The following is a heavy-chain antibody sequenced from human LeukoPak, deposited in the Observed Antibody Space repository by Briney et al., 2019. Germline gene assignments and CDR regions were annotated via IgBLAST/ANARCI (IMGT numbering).Heavy chain of an antibody. V-gene: IGHV4-38-2*02. Sequence: SETLSLTCTVSGYAISSGYYWGWIRQPPGKGLEWIGSIYHSGSTYYNPSLKSRVTISVDTSKNQFSLKLSSVTAADTAVYYCARVEYYYDSSGYYSRAFDIWGQGTMVTVSS. CDR3: ARVEYYYDSSGYYSRAFDI. J-gene: IGHJ3*02. CDR1: GYAISSGYY. CDR2: IYHSGST. D-gene: IGHD3-22*01.